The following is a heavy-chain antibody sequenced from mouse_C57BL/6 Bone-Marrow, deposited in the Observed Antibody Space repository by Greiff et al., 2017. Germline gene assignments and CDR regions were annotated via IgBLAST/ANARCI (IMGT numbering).Heavy chain of an antibody. Sequence: VMLVESGAELARPGASVKLSCKASGYTFTSYGISWVKQRTGQGLEWIGEIYPRSGNTYYNEKVKGKATLTADKSSSTAYMDLRSLTSEDSAVYFCARSDYGNPYAMDYWGQGTSVTVSS. V-gene: IGHV1-81*01. J-gene: IGHJ4*01. D-gene: IGHD2-1*01. CDR2: IYPRSGNT. CDR1: GYTFTSYG. CDR3: ARSDYGNPYAMDY.